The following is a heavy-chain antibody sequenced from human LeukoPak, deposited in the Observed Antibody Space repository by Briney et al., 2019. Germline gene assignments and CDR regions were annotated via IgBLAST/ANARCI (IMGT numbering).Heavy chain of an antibody. CDR1: GGSISSYY. J-gene: IGHJ5*02. D-gene: IGHD2-2*01. V-gene: IGHV4-59*01. CDR2: IYYSGST. CDR3: ARDVGYCSSTSCYWRTATNSWFDP. Sequence: SETLSLTCTVSGGSISSYYWSWIRQPPGKGLEWIGYIYYSGSTNYNPSLKSRVTISVDTSKNQFSLKLSSVTAADTAVYYCARDVGYCSSTSCYWRTATNSWFDPWGQGTLVTVSS.